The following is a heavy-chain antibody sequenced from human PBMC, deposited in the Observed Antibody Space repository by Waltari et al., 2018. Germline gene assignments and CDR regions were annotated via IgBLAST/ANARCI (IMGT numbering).Heavy chain of an antibody. Sequence: VQLVESGGGLVKPGGSLRLSCAASGFTFSSNSMNWVRQAPGKGLEWVSSISSSSSYIYYADSVKGRFTISRDNAKNSLYLQMNSLRAEDTAVYYCAREGFYYYYYMDVWGKGTTVTISS. CDR1: GFTFSSNS. V-gene: IGHV3-21*01. CDR3: AREGFYYYYYMDV. CDR2: ISSSSSYI. J-gene: IGHJ6*03.